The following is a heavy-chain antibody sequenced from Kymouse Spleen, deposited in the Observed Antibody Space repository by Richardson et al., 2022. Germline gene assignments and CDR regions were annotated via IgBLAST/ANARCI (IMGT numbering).Heavy chain of an antibody. CDR2: IWYDGSNK. V-gene: IGHV3-33*01. D-gene: IGHD2-15*01. J-gene: IGHJ5*02. CDR1: GFTFSSYG. CDR3: ARDREGYCSGGSCPNWFDP. Sequence: QVQLVESGGGVVQPGRSLRLSCAASGFTFSSYGMHWVRQAPGKGLEWVAVIWYDGSNKYYADSVKGRFTISRDNSKNTLYLQMNSLRAEDTAVYYCARDREGYCSGGSCPNWFDPWGQGTLVTVSS.